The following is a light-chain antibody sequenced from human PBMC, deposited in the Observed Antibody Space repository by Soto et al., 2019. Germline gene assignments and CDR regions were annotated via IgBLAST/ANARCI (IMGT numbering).Light chain of an antibody. Sequence: EIVLTQSPGTLSLSPGERDSLSCRASQSVSVSYLAWYQHRPGQAPRLLIYGASNRATVIPDRFSGSGSGTDFTLTINRLEPEDFAIYYCQQYSTTPWTFGQGTRW. CDR1: QSVSVSY. CDR3: QQYSTTPWT. CDR2: GAS. J-gene: IGKJ1*01. V-gene: IGKV3-20*01.